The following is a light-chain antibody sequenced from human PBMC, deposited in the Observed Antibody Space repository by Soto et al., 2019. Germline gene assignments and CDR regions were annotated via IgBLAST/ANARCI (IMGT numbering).Light chain of an antibody. CDR2: EVN. J-gene: IGLJ2*01. CDR1: SSDVGGYNY. Sequence: QSVLTQPASVSGSPGQSITISCTGTSSDVGGYNYVSWYQQHPGKAPKLMIYEVNNRPSGVSNRFSGSKSGNTASLTISGLQAEDEAEYYCSSYTTTSTRVVFGGGTQLTVL. V-gene: IGLV2-14*01. CDR3: SSYTTTSTRVV.